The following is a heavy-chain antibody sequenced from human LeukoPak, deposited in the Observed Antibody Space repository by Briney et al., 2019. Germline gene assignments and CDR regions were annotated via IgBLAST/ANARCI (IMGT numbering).Heavy chain of an antibody. CDR3: ARHHSSSWYEQYYYYMDV. V-gene: IGHV5-51*01. CDR2: IYPGDSDT. D-gene: IGHD6-13*01. CDR1: GYSFTSYW. Sequence: GESLKIPCKGSGYSFTSYWIGWVRQMPGKGLEWMGIIYPGDSDTRYSPSFQGQVTISADKSISTAYLQWSSLKASDTAMYYCARHHSSSWYEQYYYYMDVWGKGTTVTVSS. J-gene: IGHJ6*03.